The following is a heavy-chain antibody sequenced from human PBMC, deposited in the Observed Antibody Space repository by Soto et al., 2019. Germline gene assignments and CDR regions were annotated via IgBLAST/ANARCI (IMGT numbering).Heavy chain of an antibody. CDR1: GFTFSSYG. Sequence: QVQLVESGGGVVQPGRSLRLSCAASGFTFSSYGMHWVRQAPGKGLEWVAVIWYDGSNKYYADSVKGRFTISRDNSKNTLYLQMKSLRDEDTAVYYCARSIAAAGSFGPYYYYGMDVWGQGTTVTVSS. CDR2: IWYDGSNK. D-gene: IGHD6-13*01. CDR3: ARSIAAAGSFGPYYYYGMDV. V-gene: IGHV3-33*01. J-gene: IGHJ6*02.